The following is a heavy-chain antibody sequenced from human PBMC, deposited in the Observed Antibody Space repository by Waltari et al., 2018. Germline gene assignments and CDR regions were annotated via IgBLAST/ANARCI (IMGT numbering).Heavy chain of an antibody. CDR2: IYHSGST. V-gene: IGHV4-38-2*02. J-gene: IGHJ4*02. CDR1: GYSISSGYY. D-gene: IGHD2-2*01. Sequence: QVQLQESGPGLVKPSETLSLTCTVSGYSISSGYYWGWIRQPPGKGLEWIGSIYHSGSTYYNPSLKSRVTISVDTSKNQFSLKLSSVTAADTAVYYCARSDIVVVPALLGVSDYWGQGTLVTVSS. CDR3: ARSDIVVVPALLGVSDY.